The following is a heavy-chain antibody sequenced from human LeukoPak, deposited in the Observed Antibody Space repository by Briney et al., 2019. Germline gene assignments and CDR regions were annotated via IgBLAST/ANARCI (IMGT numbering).Heavy chain of an antibody. D-gene: IGHD3-22*01. CDR2: INHSGST. Sequence: SETLSLTCAVYGGSFSGYYWSWIRQPPGKGLEWIGEINHSGSTNYNPSLKSRVAISVDTSKNQFSLKLSSVTAADTAVYYCARGRSYYYDSSGYPDYWGQGTLVTVSS. CDR1: GGSFSGYY. CDR3: ARGRSYYYDSSGYPDY. V-gene: IGHV4-34*01. J-gene: IGHJ4*02.